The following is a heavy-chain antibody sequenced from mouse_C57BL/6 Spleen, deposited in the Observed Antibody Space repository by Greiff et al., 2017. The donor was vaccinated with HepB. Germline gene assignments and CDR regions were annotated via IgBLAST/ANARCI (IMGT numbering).Heavy chain of an antibody. CDR2: IYPGDGDT. CDR3: ARSSITTVVLDY. V-gene: IGHV1-80*01. CDR1: GYAFSSYW. J-gene: IGHJ2*01. D-gene: IGHD1-1*01. Sequence: VKLMESGAELVKPGASVKISCKASGYAFSSYWMNWVKQRPGKGLEWLGQIYPGDGDTNYNGKFKGKATLTADKSSSTAYMQLSSLTSEDSAVYFCARSSITTVVLDYWGQGTTLTVSS.